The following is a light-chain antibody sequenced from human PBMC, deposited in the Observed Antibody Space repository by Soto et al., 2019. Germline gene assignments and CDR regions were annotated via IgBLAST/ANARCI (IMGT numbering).Light chain of an antibody. CDR3: QQYARPPFA. CDR2: ATS. V-gene: IGKV3-15*01. Sequence: TVMTQSPATLSVFRGETATLSCTASRPIGDNLAWYQVKPGQAPRLLISATSTRATGIPDRFRGSGSGTDFTLTISRLEPEDFAVYYCQQYARPPFAFGQGTKVEIK. CDR1: RPIGDN. J-gene: IGKJ2*01.